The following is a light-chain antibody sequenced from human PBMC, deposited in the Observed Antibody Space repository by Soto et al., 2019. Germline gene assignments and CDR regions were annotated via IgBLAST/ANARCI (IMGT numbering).Light chain of an antibody. CDR2: AVS. Sequence: QSVLTQPPSASGSPGQSVTISCTGTSSDVGSYNYVSWYQQHPGKAPKLIIYAVSKRPSGVPDRFSGSTSGNTASLTVSGLQAEDEADYYCNSDAGSHNLLFGGGTKLTVL. CDR3: NSDAGSHNLL. V-gene: IGLV2-8*01. J-gene: IGLJ2*01. CDR1: SSDVGSYNY.